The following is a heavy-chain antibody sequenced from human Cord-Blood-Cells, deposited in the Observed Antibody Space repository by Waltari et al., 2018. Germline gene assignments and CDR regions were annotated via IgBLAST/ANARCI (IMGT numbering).Heavy chain of an antibody. Sequence: QLQLQESGPGLVKPSETLSLTCTVSGGSISSSSYYWGWIRQPPGKGLEWIGSIYYSGRTYYNPSLKSRVTISVDTSKNQFALKLSSVTAADTAVYYCARRERSGTIDYWGQGTLVTVSS. CDR1: GGSISSSSYY. CDR2: IYYSGRT. CDR3: ARRERSGTIDY. D-gene: IGHD1-7*01. J-gene: IGHJ4*02. V-gene: IGHV4-39*01.